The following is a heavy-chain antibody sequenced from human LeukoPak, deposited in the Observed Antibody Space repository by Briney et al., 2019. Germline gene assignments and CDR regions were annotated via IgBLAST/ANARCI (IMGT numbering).Heavy chain of an antibody. D-gene: IGHD6-19*01. V-gene: IGHV1-2*02. Sequence: ASVKVSCKASGNTFIGYYIHWVRQAPGQGLEWMGWINSNSGGTNSVQKFQGRVTMTRDTSISTAYIELSGLRSDDTAVYYCARGLGSGWSTLDYWGQGTLVTVSS. CDR2: INSNSGGT. CDR1: GNTFIGYY. CDR3: ARGLGSGWSTLDY. J-gene: IGHJ4*02.